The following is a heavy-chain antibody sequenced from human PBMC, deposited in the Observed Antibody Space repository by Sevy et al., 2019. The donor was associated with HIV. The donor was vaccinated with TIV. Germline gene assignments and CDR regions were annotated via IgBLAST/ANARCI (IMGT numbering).Heavy chain of an antibody. V-gene: IGHV4-59*01. CDR2: IYYSGST. CDR1: GGSISSYY. CDR3: AGLTQYYYDSSGYSYYYYGIDV. Sequence: SETLSLTCTVSGGSISSYYWSWIRQPPGKGLEWIGYIYYSGSTNYNPSLKSRVTISVDTSKNQFSLKLSSVTAADTAVYYCAGLTQYYYDSSGYSYYYYGIDVWGQGTTVTVSS. D-gene: IGHD3-22*01. J-gene: IGHJ6*02.